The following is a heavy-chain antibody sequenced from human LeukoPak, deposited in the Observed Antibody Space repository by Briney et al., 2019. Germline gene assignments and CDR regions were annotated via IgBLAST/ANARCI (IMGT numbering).Heavy chain of an antibody. D-gene: IGHD5-18*01. CDR3: ARQGYSYGHGGGDFDY. Sequence: ASVKVSCKTSGYTFTGYYIHWVRQAPGQGLEWMGWINPKSSDTNSAQKFQGRVTITRNTSISTAYMELSSLRSEDTAVYYCARQGYSYGHGGGDFDYWGQGTLVTVSS. V-gene: IGHV1-2*02. J-gene: IGHJ4*02. CDR2: INPKSSDT. CDR1: GYTFTGYY.